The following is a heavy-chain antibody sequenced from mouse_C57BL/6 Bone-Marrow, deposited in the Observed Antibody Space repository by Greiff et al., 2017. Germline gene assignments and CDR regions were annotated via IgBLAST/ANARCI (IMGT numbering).Heavy chain of an antibody. Sequence: QVQLQQPGAELVKPGASVKVSCKASGYTFTSYWMHWVQQSPGQGLEWIGRIHPSDSDTNYNEKFKGKATLTGDKSSSTAYMQLSSLTSEDSAVYYCAILLTTVVACDYWGQGTTLTVSS. V-gene: IGHV1-74*01. CDR1: GYTFTSYW. J-gene: IGHJ2*01. CDR2: IHPSDSDT. D-gene: IGHD1-1*01. CDR3: AILLTTVVACDY.